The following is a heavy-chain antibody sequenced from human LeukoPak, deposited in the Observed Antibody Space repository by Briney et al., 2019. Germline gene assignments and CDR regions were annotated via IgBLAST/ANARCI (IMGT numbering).Heavy chain of an antibody. V-gene: IGHV1-24*01. J-gene: IGHJ4*02. D-gene: IGHD1-7*01. CDR3: ATVMNYGFDFDY. Sequence: GASVKVSCKVSGYTLTELSMHWVRQVPGKGLEWMGGFDPEDGETIYAQKFQGRVTMTEDTSTDTAYMELGSLRSEDTAVYYCATVMNYGFDFDYWGQGTLVTVSS. CDR2: FDPEDGET. CDR1: GYTLTELS.